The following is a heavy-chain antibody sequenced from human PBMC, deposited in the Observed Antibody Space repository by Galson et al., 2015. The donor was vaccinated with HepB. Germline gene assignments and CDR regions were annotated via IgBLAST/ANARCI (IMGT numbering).Heavy chain of an antibody. CDR1: GYSFTSYW. Sequence: QSGAEVKKPGESLKISCKGSGYSFTSYWIGWVRQMPGKGLEWMGIIHPGDSDTRYSPSFQGQVSISADKSISTAYLQWSSLKASDSAMYYCARSDFWGGYSGSSRYYYAMDVWGQGTTVTVSS. D-gene: IGHD3-3*01. CDR3: ARSDFWGGYSGSSRYYYAMDV. CDR2: IHPGDSDT. J-gene: IGHJ6*02. V-gene: IGHV5-51*01.